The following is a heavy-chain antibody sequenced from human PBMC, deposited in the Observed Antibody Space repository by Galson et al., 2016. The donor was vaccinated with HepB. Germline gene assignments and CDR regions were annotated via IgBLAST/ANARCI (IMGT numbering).Heavy chain of an antibody. J-gene: IGHJ4*02. CDR1: GFSLNSNGVG. Sequence: ALVKPTQTLTLTCTLSGFSLNSNGVGVGWIRQPPGKALEWLALIFWDDDKRYGPSLKNRVSITKDSSKNQVVLTVTDMDPLDTATYFCARRGLHDSSGYSYSPFDYWGRGILVTVSS. V-gene: IGHV2-5*05. D-gene: IGHD3-22*01. CDR3: ARRGLHDSSGYSYSPFDY. CDR2: IFWDDDK.